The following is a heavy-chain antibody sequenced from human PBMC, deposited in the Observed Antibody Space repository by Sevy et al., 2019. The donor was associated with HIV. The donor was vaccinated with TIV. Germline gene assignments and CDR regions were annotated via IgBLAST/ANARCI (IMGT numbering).Heavy chain of an antibody. V-gene: IGHV3-30*03. Sequence: GGSLRLSCTASGFTFSSFGMHWVRQAPGMGLEWVAVISYDGSSKYYADSVKGRFTISRDNTKNSLYLQMNSLRVEDTAVYYCARDLFVANYQKWGQGTLVTVSS. CDR3: ARDLFVANYQK. J-gene: IGHJ4*02. D-gene: IGHD1-7*01. CDR2: ISYDGSSK. CDR1: GFTFSSFG.